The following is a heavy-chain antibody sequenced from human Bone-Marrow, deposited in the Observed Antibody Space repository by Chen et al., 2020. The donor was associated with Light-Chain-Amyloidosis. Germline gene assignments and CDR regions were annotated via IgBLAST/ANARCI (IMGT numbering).Heavy chain of an antibody. CDR3: AKRARQGTEPSECMDV. CDR1: EFTLNSHA. J-gene: IGHJ6*02. V-gene: IGHV3-23*04. CDR2: ISGSGDST. D-gene: IGHD1-1*01. Sequence: EVQLVESGGGLVQPGGSLRRSCEVSEFTLNSHAMNWVRQAPGKGLEWVSIISGSGDSTYYADSVKGRFTISRDTSKNTLYLQMNSLRAEDTAVYYCAKRARQGTEPSECMDVWGQGTTVVVSS.